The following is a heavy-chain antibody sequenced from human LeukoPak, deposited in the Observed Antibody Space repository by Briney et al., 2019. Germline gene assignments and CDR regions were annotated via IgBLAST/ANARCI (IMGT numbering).Heavy chain of an antibody. V-gene: IGHV3-48*03. CDR1: GFTFSGYE. D-gene: IGHD5-18*01. CDR2: ICGRGKTK. CDR3: ARVDGAMGSLDY. J-gene: IGHJ4*02. Sequence: GGSLRLSCAASGFTFSGYEMNWVRQAPGKGLEWISYICGRGKTKYYADSVKGRFTISRDNAKNTLYLQMNSLRAEDTAVYYCARVDGAMGSLDYWGQGMLVTVSS.